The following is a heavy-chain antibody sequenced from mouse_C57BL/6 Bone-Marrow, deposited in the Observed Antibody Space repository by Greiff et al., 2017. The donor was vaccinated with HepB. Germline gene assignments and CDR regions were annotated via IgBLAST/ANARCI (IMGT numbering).Heavy chain of an antibody. CDR1: GFSLTSYG. V-gene: IGHV2-6*01. D-gene: IGHD1-1*01. J-gene: IGHJ3*01. CDR3: ASGYYGSSYGFAY. CDR2: IWGVGST. Sequence: VQLQQSGPGLVAPSQSLSITCTVSGFSLTSYGVDWVRQSPGKGLEWLGVIWGVGSTNYNSALKSRLSISKDNSKSQVFLKMNSLQTDDTAMYYCASGYYGSSYGFAYWGQGTLVTVSA.